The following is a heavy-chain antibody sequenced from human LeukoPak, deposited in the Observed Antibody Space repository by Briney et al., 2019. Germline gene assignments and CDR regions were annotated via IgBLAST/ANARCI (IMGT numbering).Heavy chain of an antibody. Sequence: PGESLKISCKGSGYSFTSYWIGWVRQMPGKGLEWMGIIYPGDSDTRYSPSFQGQVTISADKSISTAYLQWSSLKASDTAMYYCARQIAAAGTNGAFDIWGQGTMVTVSS. CDR1: GYSFTSYW. J-gene: IGHJ3*02. CDR2: IYPGDSDT. CDR3: ARQIAAAGTNGAFDI. D-gene: IGHD6-13*01. V-gene: IGHV5-51*01.